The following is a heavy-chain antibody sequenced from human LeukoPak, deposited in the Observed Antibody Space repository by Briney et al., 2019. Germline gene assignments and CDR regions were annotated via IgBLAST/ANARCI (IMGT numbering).Heavy chain of an antibody. V-gene: IGHV4-38-2*02. Sequence: SETLSLTCTVSGYSISSGYYWGWIRQPPGKGLEWIGSIYHSGSTYYNPSLKSRVTISVDTSKNQFSLKLSSVTAADTAVYYCARGVSSSSWSSWFDPWGQGTLVTVSS. CDR1: GYSISSGYY. CDR2: IYHSGST. J-gene: IGHJ5*02. CDR3: ARGVSSSSWSSWFDP. D-gene: IGHD6-6*01.